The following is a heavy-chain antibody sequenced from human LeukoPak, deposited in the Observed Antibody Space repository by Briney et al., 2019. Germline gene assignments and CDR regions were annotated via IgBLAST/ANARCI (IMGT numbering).Heavy chain of an antibody. J-gene: IGHJ4*02. CDR1: GGTFSSYA. CDR2: MNPNSGNT. D-gene: IGHD3-16*01. V-gene: IGHV1-8*02. CDR3: ARGRRLRLGEPGYYFDY. Sequence: GASVKVSCKASGGTFSSYAISWVRQAPGQGLEWMGWMNPNSGNTGYAQKFQGRVTMTRNTSISTAYMELSSLRSEDTAVYYCARGRRLRLGEPGYYFDYWGQGTLVTVSS.